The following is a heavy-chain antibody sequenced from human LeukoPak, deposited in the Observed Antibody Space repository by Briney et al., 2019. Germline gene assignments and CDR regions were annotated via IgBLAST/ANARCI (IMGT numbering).Heavy chain of an antibody. CDR3: AKVQLGIGVDY. J-gene: IGHJ4*02. V-gene: IGHV3-23*01. CDR2: IRDGGSRT. Sequence: PGGSLRLSCAASGFSFSSYAVSWVRQAPGRGPEWVSGIRDGGSRTYYADSVKGRFTISRDDSKNTLYLQMNSLRAEDTAVCYCAKVQLGIGVDYWGQGTLVTVSS. CDR1: GFSFSSYA. D-gene: IGHD7-27*01.